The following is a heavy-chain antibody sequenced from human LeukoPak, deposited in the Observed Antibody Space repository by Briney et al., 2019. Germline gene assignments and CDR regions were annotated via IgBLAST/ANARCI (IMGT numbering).Heavy chain of an antibody. D-gene: IGHD2-2*01. CDR1: GFTFSSYG. V-gene: IGHV3-30*02. CDR2: IWYDGSNK. J-gene: IGHJ4*02. CDR3: AKDDLGYCSSTSCYAVDY. Sequence: PGGSLRLSCAASGFTFSSYGMHWVRQAPGKGLEWVALIWYDGSNKYHADSVKGRFSISRDNSKNMLYLQMNSLRAEDTAVYYCAKDDLGYCSSTSCYAVDYWGQGTLVTVSS.